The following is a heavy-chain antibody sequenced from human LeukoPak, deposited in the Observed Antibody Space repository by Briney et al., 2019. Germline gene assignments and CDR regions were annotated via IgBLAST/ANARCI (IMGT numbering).Heavy chain of an antibody. J-gene: IGHJ4*02. CDR2: RFYTGSG. D-gene: IGHD3-10*01. CDR3: ARVGKVPGVIVVDS. CDR1: DDSISSYW. Sequence: PSETLPLTCTVSDDSISSYWWSWVRQPPGKGLEWIGYRFYTGSGNSNPSLKSRVTISVERSKNQFSLKLTSVTAAGTAVYYCARVGKVPGVIVVDSWGRGTLVTVSS. V-gene: IGHV4-59*01.